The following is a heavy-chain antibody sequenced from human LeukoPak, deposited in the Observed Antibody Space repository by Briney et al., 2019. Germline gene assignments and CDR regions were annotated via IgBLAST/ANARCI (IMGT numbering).Heavy chain of an antibody. CDR3: AGSDYYDSSGYGY. V-gene: IGHV3-48*02. CDR1: GFTFSSYS. J-gene: IGHJ4*02. Sequence: GGSLRLSCAASGFTFSSYSMNWVRQAPGKGLEWVSYISSSSSTIYYADSVKGRFTISRDNAKNSLYLQMNSLRDEDTAAYYCAGSDYYDSSGYGYWGQGTLVTVSS. D-gene: IGHD3-22*01. CDR2: ISSSSSTI.